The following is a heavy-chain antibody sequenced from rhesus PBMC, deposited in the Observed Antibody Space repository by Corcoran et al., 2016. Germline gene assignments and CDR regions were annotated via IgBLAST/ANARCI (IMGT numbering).Heavy chain of an antibody. CDR3: TRGRQRLVLDS. D-gene: IGHD6-31*01. Sequence: QVQLVQSGAEIKQPGASVKLSCKASGYTFTSYYMHWVRQAPGQGLEWIGLISPYKGNKGYAQNFQGRVPLPTDPSTITGYRELGSLRSEDTAVYYCTRGRQRLVLDSWVQGVLVTVSS. CDR2: ISPYKGNK. CDR1: GYTFTSYY. V-gene: IGHV1-180*01. J-gene: IGHJ4*01.